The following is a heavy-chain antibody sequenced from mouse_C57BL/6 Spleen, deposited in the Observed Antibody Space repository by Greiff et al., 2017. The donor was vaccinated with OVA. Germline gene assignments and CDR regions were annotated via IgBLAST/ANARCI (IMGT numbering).Heavy chain of an antibody. Sequence: DVKLVESEGGLVQPGSSMKLSCTASGFTFSDYYMAWVRQVPEKGLEWVANINYDGSSTYYLDSLKSRFIISRDNAKNILYLQMSSLKSEDTATYYCAREGGLGRYYAMDYWGQGTLVTVSS. CDR3: AREGGLGRYYAMDY. CDR2: INYDGSST. D-gene: IGHD4-1*01. J-gene: IGHJ4*01. CDR1: GFTFSDYY. V-gene: IGHV5-16*01.